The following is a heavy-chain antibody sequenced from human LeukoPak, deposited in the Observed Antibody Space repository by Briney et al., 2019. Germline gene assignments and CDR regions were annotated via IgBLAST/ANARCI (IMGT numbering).Heavy chain of an antibody. V-gene: IGHV1-2*02. CDR1: GGTFSSYS. J-gene: IGHJ6*03. CDR3: ARGGYCSSTSCHYNYYYYMDV. Sequence: ASVKVSCKASGGTFSSYSISWVRQAPGQGLEWMGWINPNSGGTNYAQKFQGRVTMTRDTSISTAYMELSRLRSDDTAVYYCARGGYCSSTSCHYNYYYYMDVWGKGNTFTVSS. CDR2: INPNSGGT. D-gene: IGHD2-2*01.